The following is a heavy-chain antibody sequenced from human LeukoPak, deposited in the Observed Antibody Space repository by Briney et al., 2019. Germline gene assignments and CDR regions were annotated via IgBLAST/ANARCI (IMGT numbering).Heavy chain of an antibody. CDR3: ARDEGYYYDSSGYLIDP. Sequence: EASVKVSCKASGYTFTSYSISWVRQAPGQGLEWMGWISAYNGNTNYAQKLQGRVTMTTDTSTSTAYMELRSLRSDDTAVYYCARDEGYYYDSSGYLIDPWGQGTLVTVSS. CDR2: ISAYNGNT. V-gene: IGHV1-18*01. J-gene: IGHJ5*02. D-gene: IGHD3-22*01. CDR1: GYTFTSYS.